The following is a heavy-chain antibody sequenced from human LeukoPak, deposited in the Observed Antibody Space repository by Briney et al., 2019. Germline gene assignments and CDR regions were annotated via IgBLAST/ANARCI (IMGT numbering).Heavy chain of an antibody. J-gene: IGHJ4*02. D-gene: IGHD6-19*01. V-gene: IGHV3-23*01. CDR3: AKEQGSGWHIFDY. CDR2: ISGSGGST. CDR1: GFTISIYA. Sequence: GGSLRLSCAASGFTISIYAMTWVRQAPGKGLEWVSGISGSGGSTYYADSVKGRFTISRDNSKNTLYLQMNSLRVEDTAVYYCAKEQGSGWHIFDYWGQGTLVTVSS.